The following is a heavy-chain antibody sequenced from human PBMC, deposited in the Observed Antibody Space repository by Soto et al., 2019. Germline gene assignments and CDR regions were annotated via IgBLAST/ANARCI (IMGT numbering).Heavy chain of an antibody. V-gene: IGHV3-11*06. CDR2: ISSSSSST. Sequence: QVQLLESGGGLVKPGGSLRLSCAASGFIFRDFYMSWIRQVQGKDLERLSKISSSSSSTDYADSVKGRFTISRDNAKNSLYLQMSSLRAEDTAVYYCARDRGGGSIFGGHYGMDVWGQGTTVTVSS. J-gene: IGHJ6*02. CDR3: ARDRGGGSIFGGHYGMDV. D-gene: IGHD3-3*01. CDR1: GFIFRDFY.